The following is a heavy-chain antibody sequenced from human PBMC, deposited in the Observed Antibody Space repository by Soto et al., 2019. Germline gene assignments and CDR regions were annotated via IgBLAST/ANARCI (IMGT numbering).Heavy chain of an antibody. CDR2: IWNDGSKK. V-gene: IGHV3-33*01. CDR1: GFTFRTFG. Sequence: GGSLRLSCAASGFTFRTFGMHWVRQAPGKGLEWVSVIWNDGSKKFYTDSVKGRFTISRDNSNNTLYLQMDSLRPEDTAVYYCVTGNQNFFDYWGQGTLVTVS. CDR3: VTGNQNFFDY. D-gene: IGHD1-1*01. J-gene: IGHJ4*02.